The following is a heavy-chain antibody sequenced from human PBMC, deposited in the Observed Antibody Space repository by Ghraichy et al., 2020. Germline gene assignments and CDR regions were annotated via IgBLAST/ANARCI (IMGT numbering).Heavy chain of an antibody. CDR2: ISGSGGST. V-gene: IGHV3-23*01. CDR1: GFTFSSYA. Sequence: GGSLRLSCAASGFTFSSYAMSWVRQAPVKGLEWVSAISGSGGSTYYADSVKGRFTISRDNSKNTLYLQMNSLRAEDTAVYYCAKGGGLRRQQDDYGSDWGQGTLVTVSS. D-gene: IGHD4-17*01. CDR3: AKGGGLRRQQDDYGSD. J-gene: IGHJ4*02.